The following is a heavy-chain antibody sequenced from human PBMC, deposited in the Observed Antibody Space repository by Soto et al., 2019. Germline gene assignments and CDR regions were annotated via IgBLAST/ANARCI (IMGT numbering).Heavy chain of an antibody. V-gene: IGHV3-30-3*01. CDR1: GFTFSSYA. CDR2: ISYDGSNK. CDR3: ARESEYSSSCDY. Sequence: QVQLVESRGGVVQPGRSLRLSCAASGFTFSSYAMHWVRQAPGKGLEWVAVISYDGSNKYYADSVKGRFTISRDNSKNTLYLQMNSLRAEDTAVYYCARESEYSSSCDYWGQGTLVTVSS. J-gene: IGHJ4*02. D-gene: IGHD6-6*01.